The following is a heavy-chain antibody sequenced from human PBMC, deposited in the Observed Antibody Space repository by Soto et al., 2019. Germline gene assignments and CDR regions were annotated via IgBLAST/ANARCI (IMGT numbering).Heavy chain of an antibody. D-gene: IGHD3-16*01. Sequence: SVKVSCKAPRGTFSSYAISWVRQAPGQGLEWMGGITPIFGTANYAQKFQGRVTITADESTSTAYMELSSLRSEDTAVYYCARDRGGNPYYWGQGTLVTVSS. J-gene: IGHJ4*02. V-gene: IGHV1-69*13. CDR2: ITPIFGTA. CDR3: ARDRGGNPYY. CDR1: RGTFSSYA.